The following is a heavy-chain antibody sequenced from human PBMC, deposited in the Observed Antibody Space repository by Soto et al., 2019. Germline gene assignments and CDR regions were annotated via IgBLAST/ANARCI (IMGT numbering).Heavy chain of an antibody. D-gene: IGHD2-8*01. CDR2: ISIDGSST. CDR3: VRDSPNDGQTFDY. J-gene: IGHJ4*02. Sequence: GGSLRLSCTASGFTFPDYWMHWVRQAPGRGLVWVSRISIDGSSTAYADSVKGRFTVSRDNAKNTLYLQMDSLRADDTAVYFCVRDSPNDGQTFDYWCQGT. CDR1: GFTFPDYW. V-gene: IGHV3-74*01.